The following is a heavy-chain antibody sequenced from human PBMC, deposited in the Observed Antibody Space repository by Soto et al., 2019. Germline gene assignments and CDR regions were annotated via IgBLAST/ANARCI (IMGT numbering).Heavy chain of an antibody. V-gene: IGHV5-51*01. CDR3: ARQRMVRGVTWFDP. J-gene: IGHJ5*02. CDR1: GYSFIDYW. CDR2: IYPGDSDT. D-gene: IGHD3-10*01. Sequence: ESLKISCKGSGYSFIDYWIGWVRQVPGKGLEWMGVIYPGDSDTRYSPSFQGHVTISADKSISTAYLQWSTLKASDTAKYYCARQRMVRGVTWFDPWGQGTLVTVSS.